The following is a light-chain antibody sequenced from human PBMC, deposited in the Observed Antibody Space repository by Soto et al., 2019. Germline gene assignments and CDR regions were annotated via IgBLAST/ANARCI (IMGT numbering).Light chain of an antibody. CDR2: IND. J-gene: IGLJ2*01. Sequence: QSVLTQPPSASGTPGQTVTISCSGSSSNIGDNPVNWYQQLPGAAPKLLIYINDQRPSGVPDRFSGSKSGTSASLDITGLQAEDEAEYFCQSYDSSLTVVFGGGTKVTVL. CDR1: SSNIGDNP. V-gene: IGLV1-44*01. CDR3: QSYDSSLTVV.